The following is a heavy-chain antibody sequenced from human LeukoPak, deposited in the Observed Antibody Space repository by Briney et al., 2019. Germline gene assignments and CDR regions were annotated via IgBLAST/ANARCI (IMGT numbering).Heavy chain of an antibody. D-gene: IGHD2-8*02. CDR1: GFTFSSYS. V-gene: IGHV3-21*01. CDR3: ASISGVLHFDY. J-gene: IGHJ4*02. Sequence: GGSLRLSCAASGFTFSSYSMNWVRQAPGKGLEWVSSISSSSSYIYYADSVKGRFTISRDNAKNSLYLQMNSLRSEDTAVYYCASISGVLHFDYWGQGTLVTVSS. CDR2: ISSSSSYI.